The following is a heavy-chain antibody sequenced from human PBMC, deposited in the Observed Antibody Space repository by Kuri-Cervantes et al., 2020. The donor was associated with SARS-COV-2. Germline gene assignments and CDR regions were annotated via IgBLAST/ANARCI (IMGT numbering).Heavy chain of an antibody. D-gene: IGHD3-22*01. CDR1: GGSISSYY. CDR2: IYYSGST. Sequence: SETLSLTCTVSGGSISSYYWSWIRQPPGRGLGWIAYIYYSGSTNYNPSLKSRVTISIDMSRNQFSLKLSSVIAADTAVYYCARKTSGYYDDYFDYWGQGTLVTVSS. CDR3: ARKTSGYYDDYFDY. V-gene: IGHV4-59*01. J-gene: IGHJ4*02.